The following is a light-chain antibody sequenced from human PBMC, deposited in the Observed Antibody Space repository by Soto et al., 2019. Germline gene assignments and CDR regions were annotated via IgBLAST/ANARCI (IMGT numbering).Light chain of an antibody. CDR1: QDINNY. J-gene: IGKJ2*01. V-gene: IGKV1-27*01. Sequence: DIQMTQSPSSLSASVGDRVTITCRASQDINNYLAWYQQKPGKVPKLLIYAASTLQSGVPSRFSGSGSGTDFTLTISSLQPEDVATYYCQKYNIAPQTFGQGTKLELK. CDR3: QKYNIAPQT. CDR2: AAS.